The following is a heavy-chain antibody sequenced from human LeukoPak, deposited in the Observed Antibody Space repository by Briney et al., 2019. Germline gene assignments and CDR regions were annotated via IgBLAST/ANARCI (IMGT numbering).Heavy chain of an antibody. Sequence: GGSLRLSCAASGFIFSDHYLDWVRQAPGKGLEWLGRIRNKANSYITDYAASVKGRFTISRDDSNNSLYLQMNSLQSDDTAIYHCGRLARRDAFDLWGQGTMLTVSS. J-gene: IGHJ3*01. CDR2: IRNKANSYIT. CDR1: GFIFSDHY. V-gene: IGHV3-72*01. CDR3: GRLARRDAFDL.